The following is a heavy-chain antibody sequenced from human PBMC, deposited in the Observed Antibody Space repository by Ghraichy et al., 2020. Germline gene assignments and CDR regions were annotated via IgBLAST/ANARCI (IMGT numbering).Heavy chain of an antibody. CDR1: GGSISSSSYY. Sequence: SETLSLTCTVSGGSISSSSYYWGWIRQPPGKGLEWIGSIYYSGSTYYNPSLKSRVTISVDTSKNQFSLKLSSVTAADTAVYYCARTGRIVGATIGPAWYWYFDLWGRGTLVTVSS. D-gene: IGHD1-26*01. J-gene: IGHJ2*01. CDR3: ARTGRIVGATIGPAWYWYFDL. CDR2: IYYSGST. V-gene: IGHV4-39*01.